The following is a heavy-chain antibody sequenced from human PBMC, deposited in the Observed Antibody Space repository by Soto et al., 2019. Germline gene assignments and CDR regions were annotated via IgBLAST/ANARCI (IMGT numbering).Heavy chain of an antibody. J-gene: IGHJ3*01. Sequence: QVHLQESGPRLVEPSETLSLTCTVSGDSIRNSGHYWGWVRQPPGKGLEWIGSVYYSGTSYRKPSLKSRLTMPVDTSKTQFSLKLTAVTAADTAIYYCARPATVAPPDAFQVWSQGALVTVSS. CDR2: VYYSGTS. CDR1: GDSIRNSGHY. V-gene: IGHV4-39*01. CDR3: ARPATVAPPDAFQV. D-gene: IGHD6-19*01.